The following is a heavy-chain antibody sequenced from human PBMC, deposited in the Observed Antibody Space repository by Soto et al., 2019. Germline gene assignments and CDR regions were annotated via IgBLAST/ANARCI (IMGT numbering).Heavy chain of an antibody. CDR2: MNPKRGNT. D-gene: IGHD3-9*01. Sequence: QVQLVQSGAEVKKPGASVKVSCKASGYIFTRYDINWVRQATGKGLEYMGWMNPKRGNTGYAQKFQGRVTLTSDTSISTGYMELSTLELEDTAVYYCAKGGGRSFGGGGTFDPWGQGTLVTVSS. J-gene: IGHJ5*02. CDR3: AKGGGRSFGGGGTFDP. CDR1: GYIFTRYD. V-gene: IGHV1-8*02.